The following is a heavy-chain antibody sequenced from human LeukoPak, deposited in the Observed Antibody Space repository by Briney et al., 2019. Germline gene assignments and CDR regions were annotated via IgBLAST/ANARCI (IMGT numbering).Heavy chain of an antibody. J-gene: IGHJ4*02. D-gene: IGHD2-21*02. Sequence: GGSLRLSCAASGFSFSDYWMTWVRQAPGKGLEWVANIKRDGSEKHCVDSPKGRFTISRDNSKNTLYLQMNSPRAEDTAVYYCAKMPPPYCGGDCYSDGDGIYWGQGTLVTVSS. CDR3: AKMPPPYCGGDCYSDGDGIY. CDR1: GFSFSDYW. V-gene: IGHV3-7*01. CDR2: IKRDGSEK.